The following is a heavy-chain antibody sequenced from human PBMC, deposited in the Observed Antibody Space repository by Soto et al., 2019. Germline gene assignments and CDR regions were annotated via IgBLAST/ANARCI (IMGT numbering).Heavy chain of an antibody. CDR2: TYYRSKWNN. D-gene: IGHD1-1*01. V-gene: IGHV6-1*01. J-gene: IGHJ5*02. CDR1: GDSVSSNSAA. CDR3: ARDQDWNDKNWFDP. Sequence: SQTLSLTCAISGDSVSSNSAAWNWIRQSPSRGLEWLGRTYYRSKWNNDYAVSVKSQITINPDTSKNQFSLQLNSVTPEDTAVYYCARDQDWNDKNWFDPWGQGTLVTVSS.